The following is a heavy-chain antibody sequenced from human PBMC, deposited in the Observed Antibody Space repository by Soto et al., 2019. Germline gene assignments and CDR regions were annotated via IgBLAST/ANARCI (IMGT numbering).Heavy chain of an antibody. CDR1: GGSISSGDDY. J-gene: IGHJ5*02. CDR3: ARVGIQLWLPRGWFDP. V-gene: IGHV4-30-4*01. D-gene: IGHD5-18*01. CDR2: IYYSGST. Sequence: PSETLSLTCTVSGGSISSGDDYWSWIRQPPGKGLEWIGYIYYSGSTYYNPSLKSRVTISVDTSKNQFSLKLSSVTAADTAVYYCARVGIQLWLPRGWFDPWGQGTLVTVSS.